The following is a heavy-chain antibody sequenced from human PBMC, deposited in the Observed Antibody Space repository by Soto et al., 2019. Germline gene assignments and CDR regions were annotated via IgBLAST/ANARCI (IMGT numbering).Heavy chain of an antibody. V-gene: IGHV1-46*01. CDR3: ARDVRSSYSSGLYYFDY. CDR2: INPSGGST. Sequence: ASVKVSCKASGYTFTSYYMHWVRQAPGQGLEWMGIINPSGGSTSYAQKFQGRVTMTRDTSTSTVYMELSSLRSEDTAVYYCARDVRSSYSSGLYYFDYWGQGTLVTVSS. CDR1: GYTFTSYY. J-gene: IGHJ4*02. D-gene: IGHD6-19*01.